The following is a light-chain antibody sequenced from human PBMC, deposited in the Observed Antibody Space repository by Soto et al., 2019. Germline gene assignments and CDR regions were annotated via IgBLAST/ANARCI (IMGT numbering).Light chain of an antibody. CDR1: QSIETW. J-gene: IGKJ2*03. V-gene: IGKV1-5*03. CDR3: QQCTTYYS. Sequence: DIQMTQSPSSLSASVGDRVTITCRASQSIETWLAWYQQKPGKAPKLLIYKASTLQSGVPTRFSGSGSGADFTLTISSLQPDDFGTYYCQQCTTYYSFGQGTKVDIK. CDR2: KAS.